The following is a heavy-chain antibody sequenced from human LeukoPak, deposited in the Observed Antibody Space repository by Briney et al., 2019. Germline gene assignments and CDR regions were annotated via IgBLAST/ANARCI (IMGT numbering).Heavy chain of an antibody. CDR3: ARDPRERIAVAFGWFDP. CDR2: ISWDGGST. J-gene: IGHJ5*02. Sequence: GGSLRLSCAASGFTFDDYTMHWVRQAPGKGLEWVSLISWDGGSTYYADSVKGRFTISRDNAKNSLYLQMNSLRAEDTAVYYCARDPRERIAVAFGWFDPWGQGTLVAVSS. CDR1: GFTFDDYT. D-gene: IGHD6-19*01. V-gene: IGHV3-43*01.